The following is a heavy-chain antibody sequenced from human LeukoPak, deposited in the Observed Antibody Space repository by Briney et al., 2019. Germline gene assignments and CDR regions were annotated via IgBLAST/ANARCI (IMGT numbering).Heavy chain of an antibody. J-gene: IGHJ4*02. V-gene: IGHV3-23*01. CDR2: ISGNGGRT. CDR3: AKDQDTGVYFDY. Sequence: GGSLRLSCAASGFTFSILDMSWVRQAPGKGLEWVSAISGNGGRTYYADSVKGRFTISRDNSKNTLYLQMNSLRAEDTAVYYCAKDQDTGVYFDYWGQGTLVTVSS. CDR1: GFTFSILD. D-gene: IGHD2-8*01.